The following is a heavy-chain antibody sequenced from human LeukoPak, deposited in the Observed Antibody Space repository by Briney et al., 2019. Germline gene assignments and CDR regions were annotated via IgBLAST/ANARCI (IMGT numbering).Heavy chain of an antibody. J-gene: IGHJ4*02. V-gene: IGHV3-66*01. Sequence: GGSLRLSCAASGFTVSSNYMSWVRQAPGKGLEWVSVIYSGGSTYYADSVKGRFTISRDNAKNSLYLQMDSLRAEDTAVYYCANSRSGWGLLEYWGQGSLVIVSS. D-gene: IGHD6-19*01. CDR2: IYSGGST. CDR3: ANSRSGWGLLEY. CDR1: GFTVSSNY.